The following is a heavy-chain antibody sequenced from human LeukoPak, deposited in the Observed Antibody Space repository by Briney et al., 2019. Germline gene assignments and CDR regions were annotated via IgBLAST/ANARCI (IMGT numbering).Heavy chain of an antibody. V-gene: IGHV3-23*01. Sequence: GGSLRLSCAASEFTISSYAMTWVRQAPGKGLEWVSTISGSGGSTYYADSVKGRFTISRDNSKNTLYLQMNSLRAEDTAVYYCARDLAVVVVSAFDIWGQGTMVTVSS. CDR1: EFTISSYA. J-gene: IGHJ3*02. CDR3: ARDLAVVVVSAFDI. D-gene: IGHD3-22*01. CDR2: ISGSGGST.